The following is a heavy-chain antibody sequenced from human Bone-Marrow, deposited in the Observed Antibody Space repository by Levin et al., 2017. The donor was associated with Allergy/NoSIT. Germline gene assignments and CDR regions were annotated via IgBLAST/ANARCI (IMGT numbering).Heavy chain of an antibody. CDR1: GFTFSSYA. CDR2: ISSSGSST. CDR3: AARYCSGGSCSGYFDY. D-gene: IGHD2-15*01. Sequence: QTGGSLRLSCAASGFTFSSYAIHWVRQAPGKGLEYVSAISSSGSSTYYADSVEGRFTISRDNSKNTVYLQMGSLRAEDMAVYYCAARYCSGGSCSGYFDYWGQGTLVAVSS. V-gene: IGHV3-64*02. J-gene: IGHJ4*02.